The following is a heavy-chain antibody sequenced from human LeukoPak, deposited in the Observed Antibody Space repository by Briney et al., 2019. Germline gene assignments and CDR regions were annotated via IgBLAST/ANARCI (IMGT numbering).Heavy chain of an antibody. CDR3: ARGVEGYYGSGSYYY. D-gene: IGHD3-10*01. V-gene: IGHV4-34*01. Sequence: SETLSLTCAVYGGSFSGYYWSWIRQPPGKGLGWIGEINHSGSTNHNPSLKSRVTISVDTSKNQFSLKLSSVTAADTAVYYCARGVEGYYGSGSYYYWGQGTLVTVSS. CDR2: INHSGST. CDR1: GGSFSGYY. J-gene: IGHJ4*02.